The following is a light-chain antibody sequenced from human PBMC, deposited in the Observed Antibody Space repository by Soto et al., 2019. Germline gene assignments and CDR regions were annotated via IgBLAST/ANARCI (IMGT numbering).Light chain of an antibody. V-gene: IGLV2-23*02. CDR2: EVT. Sequence: QSALTQPASVSGSPGQSITISCTGTSSDVGNYGLVSWYQQHPGEAPKLLIYEVTERPSGVSIRFSGSKSHYTASLTISGLQAEDEADYYCSSYAGRGVGVFGGGTKVTVL. J-gene: IGLJ2*01. CDR3: SSYAGRGVGV. CDR1: SSDVGNYGL.